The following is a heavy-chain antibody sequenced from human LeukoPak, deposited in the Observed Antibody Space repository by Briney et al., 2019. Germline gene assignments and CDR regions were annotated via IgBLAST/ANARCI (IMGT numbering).Heavy chain of an antibody. D-gene: IGHD5-12*01. CDR3: AKDRTGGYDLGGHFDY. V-gene: IGHV3-30*18. CDR1: GFTFSSYG. Sequence: PGGSLRLSCAASGFTFSSYGMHWVRQAPGKGLEWVAVISYDGSNKYYADSVKGRFTISRDNSKNTLYLQMNSLRAEDTAVYYCAKDRTGGYDLGGHFDYWGQGTLVTVSS. CDR2: ISYDGSNK. J-gene: IGHJ4*02.